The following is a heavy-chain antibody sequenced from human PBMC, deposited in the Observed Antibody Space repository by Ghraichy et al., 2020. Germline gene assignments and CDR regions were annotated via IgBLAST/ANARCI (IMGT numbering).Heavy chain of an antibody. CDR3: ARDRRSKNWFDP. V-gene: IGHV3-74*01. J-gene: IGHJ5*02. Sequence: GESLNISCAASGFTFSSYWMHWVRQAPGKGLVWVSRINSDGSSTSYADSVKGRFTISRDNAKNTLYLQMNSLRAEDTAVYYCARDRRSKNWFDPWGQGTLVTVSS. CDR1: GFTFSSYW. CDR2: INSDGSST.